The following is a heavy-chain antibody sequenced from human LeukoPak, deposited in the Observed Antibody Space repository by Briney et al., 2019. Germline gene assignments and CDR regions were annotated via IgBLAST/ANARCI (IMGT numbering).Heavy chain of an antibody. CDR3: ARRQWLVAGGFDY. J-gene: IGHJ4*02. CDR1: GFTFSSYW. D-gene: IGHD6-19*01. Sequence: PGGSLRLSCAASGFTFSSYWMSWVRQAPGKGLEWVANIKQDGSEKYYVDSVKGRFTISRDNAKNSLYLQMNGLRAEDTAVYYCARRQWLVAGGFDYWGQGTLVTVSS. CDR2: IKQDGSEK. V-gene: IGHV3-7*01.